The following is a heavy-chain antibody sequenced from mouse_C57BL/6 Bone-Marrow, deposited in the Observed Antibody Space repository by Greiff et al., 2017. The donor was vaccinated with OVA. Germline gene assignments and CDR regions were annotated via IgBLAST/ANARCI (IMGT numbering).Heavy chain of an antibody. Sequence: EVKLQESGPELVKPGASVKIPCKASGYTFTDYNMDWVKQSNGKSLEWIGDINPNNGGTIYNQKFKGKATLTVDKSSSTAYLELRSLTSEDTAVYYCTREIYYDYDEDYWYFDVWGTGTTVTVSS. J-gene: IGHJ1*03. V-gene: IGHV1-18*01. CDR3: TREIYYDYDEDYWYFDV. D-gene: IGHD2-4*01. CDR1: GYTFTDYN. CDR2: INPNNGGT.